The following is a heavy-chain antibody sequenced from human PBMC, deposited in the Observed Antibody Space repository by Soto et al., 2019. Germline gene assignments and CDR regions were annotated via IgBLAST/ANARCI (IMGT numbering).Heavy chain of an antibody. Sequence: LRLSCAGSGFTFSSYEMNWVRQAPGKGLEWVSYISTTGSSIHYADSVRGRFTISRDNAKNSLYLQMNSLRAEDTAIYYCARNSGDYEVYWGQGTLVTVSS. CDR2: ISTTGSSI. D-gene: IGHD4-17*01. V-gene: IGHV3-48*03. CDR3: ARNSGDYEVY. CDR1: GFTFSSYE. J-gene: IGHJ4*02.